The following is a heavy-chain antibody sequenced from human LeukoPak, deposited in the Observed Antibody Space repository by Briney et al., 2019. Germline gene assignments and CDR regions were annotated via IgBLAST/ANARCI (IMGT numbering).Heavy chain of an antibody. CDR1: GGPFSNYA. D-gene: IGHD3-22*01. Sequence: SVKVSCKASGGPFSNYAISWVRPAPGQGLEWMGGVIPIFGTANYAQKFQGRVTITADKSTSTAYMELSSLRSEDTAVYYCARDPLPYYDSSGYYVRGQGTLVTVSS. J-gene: IGHJ4*02. V-gene: IGHV1-69*06. CDR3: ARDPLPYYDSSGYYV. CDR2: VIPIFGTA.